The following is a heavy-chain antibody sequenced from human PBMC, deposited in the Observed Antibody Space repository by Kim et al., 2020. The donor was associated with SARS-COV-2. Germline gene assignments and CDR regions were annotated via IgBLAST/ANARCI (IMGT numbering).Heavy chain of an antibody. Sequence: SETLSLTCTVSGGSISSCGYYWVWIRQHPGEGLEWIGYIYNSVSTYYNPSLRSRVTISPNTSKNQFSLKLNSGTAADAAEYYCADGAAYSSGDGAFAYF. D-gene: IGHD3-22*01. CDR2: IYNSVST. J-gene: IGHJ4*01. CDR1: GGSISSCGYY. CDR3: ADGAAYSSGDGAFAYF. V-gene: IGHV4-31*03.